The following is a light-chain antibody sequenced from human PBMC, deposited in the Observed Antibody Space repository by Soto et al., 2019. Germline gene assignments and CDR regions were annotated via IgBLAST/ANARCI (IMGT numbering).Light chain of an antibody. V-gene: IGLV2-14*03. CDR3: NSYSSGTTYVV. Sequence: QSVLAQPASVSGSPGQSITISCTGTSSDDGDYNYVSWYQQVPGKAPKLIIYGVSDRPSGVSDRFSGSKSGTTASLTISGLQAEDEATYYCNSYSSGTTYVVFGGGTKLTVL. J-gene: IGLJ2*01. CDR2: GVS. CDR1: SSDDGDYNY.